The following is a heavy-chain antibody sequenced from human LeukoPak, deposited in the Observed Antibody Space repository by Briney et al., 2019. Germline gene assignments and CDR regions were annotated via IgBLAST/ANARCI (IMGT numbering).Heavy chain of an antibody. D-gene: IGHD6-13*01. CDR2: IYHSGST. J-gene: IGHJ6*03. CDR3: ARKQHLEPSSYYHYYMDV. CDR1: GDSIRNDYW. V-gene: IGHV4-4*02. Sequence: SGTLSLTCVVSGDSIRNDYWWNWVRQPPGKGLGWIGEIYHSGSTNYNPSLKSRVSISVDKSKNQFSLKLTSVTAADTAMYYCARKQHLEPSSYYHYYMDVWGKGTTVTVS.